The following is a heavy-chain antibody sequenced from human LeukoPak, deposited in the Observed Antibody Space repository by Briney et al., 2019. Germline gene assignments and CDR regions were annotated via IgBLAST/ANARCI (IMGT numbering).Heavy chain of an antibody. CDR3: AKDLNSRWSLDY. J-gene: IGHJ4*02. CDR2: ISYDGSNA. Sequence: GRSLRLSCEASGFSSNSGMYWVRQAPGKGLEWVAVISYDGSNAYYGDSVKGRFTISRDDSKNTLYPQMNSLRAEDTAVYYCAKDLNSRWSLDYWGQGTLVTVSS. CDR1: GFSSNSG. D-gene: IGHD2/OR15-2a*01. V-gene: IGHV3-30*18.